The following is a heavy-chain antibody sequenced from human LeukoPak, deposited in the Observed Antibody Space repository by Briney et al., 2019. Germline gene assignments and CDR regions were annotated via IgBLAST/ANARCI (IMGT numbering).Heavy chain of an antibody. CDR2: ISYDANRK. J-gene: IGHJ4*02. D-gene: IGHD2-15*01. CDR3: VRDPPLGYCSGRSCYVFES. CDR1: GLTFNTYA. V-gene: IGHV3-30*03. Sequence: PGGSLRLSCAASGLTFNTYAMHWVRQAPGKGLEWVAVISYDANRKYYADSVKGRFTISRDNSKNAQYLQMDSLRVEDTALYYCVRDPPLGYCSGRSCYVFESWGQGILVTVSS.